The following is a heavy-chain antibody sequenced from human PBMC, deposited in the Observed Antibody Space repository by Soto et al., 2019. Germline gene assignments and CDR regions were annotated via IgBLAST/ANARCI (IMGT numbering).Heavy chain of an antibody. J-gene: IGHJ6*02. CDR1: GFTVSTNY. CDR3: ARKPPAAIQGWAYGMDV. D-gene: IGHD2-2*01. V-gene: IGHV3-53*01. Sequence: GSLRLSCVASGFTVSTNYLSWVRQVPGKGLEWVSVLHGSGSTSYADSVKGRFTISRDNARNTFYLQMNSLRVEDTAVYYCARKPPAAIQGWAYGMDVWGQGTTVTVS. CDR2: LHGSGST.